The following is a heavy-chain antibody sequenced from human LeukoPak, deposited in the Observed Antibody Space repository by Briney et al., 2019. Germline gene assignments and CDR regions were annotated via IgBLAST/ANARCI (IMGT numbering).Heavy chain of an antibody. CDR2: INTNTGNP. J-gene: IGHJ4*02. V-gene: IGHV7-4-1*02. D-gene: IGHD5-12*01. Sequence: ASVKVSCKASGYTFTSYAMNWVRQAPGQGLEWMGWINTNTGNPTYAQGFTGRFVFSLDTSVSTAYLQISSLKAEDTAVYYCAREESARGYSGYGSYDYWGQGTLVTVSS. CDR1: GYTFTSYA. CDR3: AREESARGYSGYGSYDY.